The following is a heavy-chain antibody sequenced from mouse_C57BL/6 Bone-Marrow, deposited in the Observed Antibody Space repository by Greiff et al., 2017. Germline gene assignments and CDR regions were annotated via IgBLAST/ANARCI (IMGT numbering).Heavy chain of an antibody. Sequence: QVQLQQPGAELVMPGASVKLSCKASGYTFTSYWMHWVKQRPGQGLEWIGEIDPSDSYTNYNQKFKGKSTLTVDKSSSTAYMQLSSLTSEDSAVYYCANLLSYWGEKTLLTVSA. CDR2: IDPSDSYT. CDR1: GYTFTSYW. V-gene: IGHV1-69*01. J-gene: IGHJ3*01. CDR3: ANLLSY.